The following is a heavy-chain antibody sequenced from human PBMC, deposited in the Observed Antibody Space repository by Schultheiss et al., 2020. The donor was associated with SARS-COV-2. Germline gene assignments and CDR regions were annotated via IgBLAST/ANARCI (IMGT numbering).Heavy chain of an antibody. D-gene: IGHD2-15*01. CDR3: ARRGLLVALDY. CDR2: IYDSGST. V-gene: IGHV4-59*12. Sequence: SETLSLTCTVSGGSISSYYWSWIRQPPGKGLEWIGYIYDSGSTNYNPSLKNRVTISVDTSKNQFSLKLSSVTAADTAVYYCARRGLLVALDYWGQGTLVTVSS. J-gene: IGHJ4*02. CDR1: GGSISSYY.